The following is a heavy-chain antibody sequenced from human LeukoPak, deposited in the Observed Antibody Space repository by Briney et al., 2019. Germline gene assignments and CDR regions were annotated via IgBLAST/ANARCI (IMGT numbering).Heavy chain of an antibody. V-gene: IGHV3-30*02. Sequence: GGSLRLSCAASGFTFGDYGMRWVRQAPGKGLEWVALIRYDGSNEYYADSVKGRFTISRDSSKSTLYLQMNSLRAEDTAVYYCAKELTVGTTSKNLDYWGQGTLVAVSS. D-gene: IGHD1-26*01. CDR2: IRYDGSNE. J-gene: IGHJ4*02. CDR1: GFTFGDYG. CDR3: AKELTVGTTSKNLDY.